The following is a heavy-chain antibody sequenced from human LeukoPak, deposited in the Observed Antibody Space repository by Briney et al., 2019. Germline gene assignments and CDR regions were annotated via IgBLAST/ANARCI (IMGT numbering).Heavy chain of an antibody. CDR2: ISGSGGST. Sequence: GGSLRLSCAASGFTFSSYAMSWVRQAPGKGLEWVSAISGSGGSTYYADSVKGRFTISRDNSKNTLYLQMNSLRAEDTAVYYCAKDQVGANFRLSYYFDYWGQGTLVTVSS. D-gene: IGHD1-26*01. J-gene: IGHJ4*02. CDR1: GFTFSSYA. CDR3: AKDQVGANFRLSYYFDY. V-gene: IGHV3-23*01.